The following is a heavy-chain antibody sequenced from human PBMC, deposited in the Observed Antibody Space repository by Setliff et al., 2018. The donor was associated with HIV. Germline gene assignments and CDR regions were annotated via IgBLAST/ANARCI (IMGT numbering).Heavy chain of an antibody. CDR3: ARRRDGYNSAPWRNDY. D-gene: IGHD5-12*01. CDR2: IYSSGST. CDR1: GDSVSSRSYY. V-gene: IGHV4-61*01. J-gene: IGHJ4*02. Sequence: SETLSLTCTVSGDSVSSRSYYWSWIRQPPGKGLEWIGYIYSSGSTMYNPSLKSRVTMSVDTSKNQFSLKLTSVTAADTAVYYCARRRDGYNSAPWRNDYWGQGTLVTVSS.